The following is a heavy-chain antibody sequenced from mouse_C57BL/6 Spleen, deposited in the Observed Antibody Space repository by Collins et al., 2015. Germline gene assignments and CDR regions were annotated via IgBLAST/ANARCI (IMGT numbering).Heavy chain of an antibody. J-gene: IGHJ4*01. CDR1: GYTFITYG. CDR3: ARWEGQIYYGNYVDAMDY. CDR2: IYPNNGGT. V-gene: IGHV1-81*01. D-gene: IGHD2-1*01. Sequence: QVQLQQSGVELARPGASVKLSCKASGYTFITYGISWLKQRTGQGLEWIGEIYPNNGGTSYNQKFKGKATLTVDKSSSTAYMELRSLTSEDSAVYYCARWEGQIYYGNYVDAMDYWGQGTSVTVSS.